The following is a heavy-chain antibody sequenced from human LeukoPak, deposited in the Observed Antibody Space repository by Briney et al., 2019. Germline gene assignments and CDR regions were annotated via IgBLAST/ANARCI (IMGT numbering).Heavy chain of an antibody. CDR1: GFTFDDYA. CDR3: AKDISRVGPYYFDY. J-gene: IGHJ4*02. CDR2: ISWNSGSI. V-gene: IGHV3-9*03. Sequence: GGSLRLSCAASGFTFDDYAMHWVRQAPGKGLEWVSGISWNSGSIGYADSVKGRFTISRDNAKNSLHLQMNSLRAEDMALYYCAKDISRVGPYYFDYWGQGTLVTVSS. D-gene: IGHD3-10*01.